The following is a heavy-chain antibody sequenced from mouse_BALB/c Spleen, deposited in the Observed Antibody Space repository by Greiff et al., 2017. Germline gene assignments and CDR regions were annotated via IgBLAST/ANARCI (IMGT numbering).Heavy chain of an antibody. CDR1: GYTFTSYW. CDR2: INPSNGRT. CDR3: ASRTLYAMDY. V-gene: IGHV1S81*02. D-gene: IGHD5-1*01. Sequence: QVQLQQPGAELVKPGASVKLSCKASGYTFTSYWMHWVKQRPGQGLEWIGEINPSNGRTNYNEKFKSKATLTVDKSSSTAYMQLSSLTSEDSAVYYCASRTLYAMDYWGQVTSVTVSS. J-gene: IGHJ4*01.